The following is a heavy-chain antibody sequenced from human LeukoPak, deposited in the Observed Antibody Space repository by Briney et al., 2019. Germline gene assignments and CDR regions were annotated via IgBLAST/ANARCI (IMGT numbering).Heavy chain of an antibody. V-gene: IGHV1-2*02. D-gene: IGHD1-26*01. J-gene: IGHJ4*02. CDR2: INPNSGGT. CDR3: ASGVGATDPDY. CDR1: GGTFSSYA. Sequence: ASVKVSCKASGGTFSSYAISWVRQAPGQGLGWMGWINPNSGGTNYAQKFQGRVTMTRDTSISTAYMELSRLRSDDTAVYYCASGVGATDPDYWGQGTLVTVSS.